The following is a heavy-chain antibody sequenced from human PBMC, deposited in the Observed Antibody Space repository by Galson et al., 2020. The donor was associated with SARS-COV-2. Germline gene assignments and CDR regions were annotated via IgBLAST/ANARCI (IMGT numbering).Heavy chain of an antibody. CDR3: TTPGGSSWYYFDY. Sequence: GESLKNSCAASGFTFSNAWMSWVRQAPGKGLEWVGRITSKTDGGTTDYAAPVKGRFTISRDDSKNTLYLQMNSLKTEDTAVYYCTTPGGSSWYYFDYWGQGTLVTVSS. V-gene: IGHV3-15*01. CDR1: GFTFSNAW. D-gene: IGHD6-13*01. J-gene: IGHJ4*02. CDR2: ITSKTDGGTT.